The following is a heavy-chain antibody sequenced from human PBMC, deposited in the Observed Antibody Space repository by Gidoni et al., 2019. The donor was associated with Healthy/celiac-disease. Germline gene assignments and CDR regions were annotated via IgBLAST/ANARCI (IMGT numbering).Heavy chain of an antibody. CDR1: GFTFSGSA. V-gene: IGHV3-73*02. D-gene: IGHD2-2*01. J-gene: IGHJ4*02. CDR2: IRSKANSYAT. CDR3: TSTRGYGLDY. Sequence: EVQLVESGGGLVQPGGSLKLSWAASGFTFSGSAMHWVRQASGKGLEWVGRIRSKANSYATAYAASVKGRFTISRDDSKNTAYLQMNSLKTEDTAVYYCTSTRGYGLDYWGQGTLVTVSS.